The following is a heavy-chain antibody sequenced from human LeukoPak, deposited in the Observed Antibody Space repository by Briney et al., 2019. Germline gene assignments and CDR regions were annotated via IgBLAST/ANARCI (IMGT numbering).Heavy chain of an antibody. CDR3: ARHNGYYDFWSGYASYYYYMDV. CDR1: GGSISSYY. J-gene: IGHJ6*03. Sequence: TSETLSLTCTVSGGSISSYYWSWIRQPPGKGLEWIGYIYYSGSTNYNPSLKSRVTISVDTSKNQFSLKLSSVTAADTAVYYCARHNGYYDFWSGYASYYYYMDVWGKGTTVTVSS. V-gene: IGHV4-59*08. CDR2: IYYSGST. D-gene: IGHD3-3*01.